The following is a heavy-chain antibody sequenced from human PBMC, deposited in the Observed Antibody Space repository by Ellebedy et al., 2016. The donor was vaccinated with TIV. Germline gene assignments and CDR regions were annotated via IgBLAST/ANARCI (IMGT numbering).Heavy chain of an antibody. CDR3: AGHGDRAMAH. CDR2: IYSGGTT. J-gene: IGHJ4*02. D-gene: IGHD5-18*01. Sequence: PGGSLRLSCAASGFTVSSNYMSWVRQAPGKGLEWVSVIYSGGTTHYADSVKRRFIISRDKSKNTMYLQMNILRAEETAVYYCAGHGDRAMAHWGQGTLVTVSS. CDR1: GFTVSSNY. V-gene: IGHV3-53*01.